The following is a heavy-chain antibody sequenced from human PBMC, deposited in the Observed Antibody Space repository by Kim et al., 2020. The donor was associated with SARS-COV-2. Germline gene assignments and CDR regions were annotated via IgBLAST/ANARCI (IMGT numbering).Heavy chain of an antibody. Sequence: ASVKVSCKASGYTFTSYYMHWVRQAPGQGLEWMGIINPSGGSTSYAQKFQGRVTMTRDTSTSTVYMELSSLRSEDTAVYYCARGPYDSSGYYYGMDVWGQGTTVTVSS. CDR1: GYTFTSYY. V-gene: IGHV1-46*01. CDR2: INPSGGST. CDR3: ARGPYDSSGYYYGMDV. D-gene: IGHD3-22*01. J-gene: IGHJ6*02.